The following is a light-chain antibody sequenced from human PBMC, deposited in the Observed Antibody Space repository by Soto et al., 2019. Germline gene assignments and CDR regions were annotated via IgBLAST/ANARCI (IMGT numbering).Light chain of an antibody. V-gene: IGLV2-14*01. J-gene: IGLJ1*01. CDR1: SGDIGSYNR. CDR3: SSYTNINTRACV. CDR2: EVP. Sequence: QSALTQPASVSGSPGQSITISCTGTSGDIGSYNRVSWYQQHPGKAPKLIIYEVPDRPSGVSNRFSGSKSGNTASLTISGLQAEDEAEYNCSSYTNINTRACVFGTGTKLTVL.